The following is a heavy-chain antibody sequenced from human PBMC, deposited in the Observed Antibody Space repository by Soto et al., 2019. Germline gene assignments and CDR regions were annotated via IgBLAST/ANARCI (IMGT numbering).Heavy chain of an antibody. CDR3: ARDMGGYAYYYGSGSPWPIDY. J-gene: IGHJ4*01. V-gene: IGHV3-74*01. CDR2: INSDGSST. CDR1: GFTFSSYW. D-gene: IGHD3-10*01. Sequence: GGSLRLSCAASGFTFSSYWMHWVRQAPGKGLVWVSRINSDGSSTSYADSVKGRFTISRDNAKNTLYLQMNSLRAEDTAVYYCARDMGGYAYYYGSGSPWPIDYWGHGTLVTVSS.